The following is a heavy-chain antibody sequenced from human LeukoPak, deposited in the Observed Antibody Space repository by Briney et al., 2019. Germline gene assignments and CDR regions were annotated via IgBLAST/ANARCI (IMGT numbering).Heavy chain of an antibody. CDR3: VRAPYCGGDCYSEEVTAGACYSGIDV. CDR2: ISSSSGNK. J-gene: IGHJ6*02. V-gene: IGHV3-21*01. CDR1: GFTFSSYS. Sequence: GGSLRLSCAASGFTFSSYSMNWVRQAPGKGLEWVSSISSSSGNKYYADSVKGRFTISRDNAKNTLYLQMNSLRAEDTAVYYCVRAPYCGGDCYSEEVTAGACYSGIDVWGQGTPVTVSS. D-gene: IGHD2-21*02.